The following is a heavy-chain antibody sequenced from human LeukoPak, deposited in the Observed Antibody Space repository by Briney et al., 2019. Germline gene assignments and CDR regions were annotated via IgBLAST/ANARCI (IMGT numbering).Heavy chain of an antibody. V-gene: IGHV1-69*04. CDR2: IIPILGIA. CDR1: GGTFSSYA. Sequence: SVKVSCKASGGTFSSYAISWVRQAPGQGLEWMGRIIPILGIANYAQKFQGRVTITADKSTSTAYMELSSLRSEDTAVYYCARMATTNWYFDLWGRGTLVTVSS. CDR3: ARMATTNWYFDL. D-gene: IGHD5-24*01. J-gene: IGHJ2*01.